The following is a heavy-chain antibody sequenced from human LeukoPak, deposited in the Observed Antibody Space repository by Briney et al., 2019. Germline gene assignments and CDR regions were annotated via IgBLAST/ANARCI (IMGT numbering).Heavy chain of an antibody. V-gene: IGHV1-58*02. CDR3: AADLSTYYDFWSGYFPDRAYGMNV. CDR2: IVVGSGNT. Sequence: GTSVKVACKASGFTFTSSAMQWVRQARGQRLEWIGWIVVGSGNTNYAQKFQERVTITRDMSTGTAYMELSSLRSEDTAVYYCAADLSTYYDFWSGYFPDRAYGMNVWGQGTTVTVSS. CDR1: GFTFTSSA. J-gene: IGHJ6*02. D-gene: IGHD3-3*01.